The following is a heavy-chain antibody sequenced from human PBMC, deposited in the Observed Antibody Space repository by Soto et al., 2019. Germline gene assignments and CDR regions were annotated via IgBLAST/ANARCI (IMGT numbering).Heavy chain of an antibody. Sequence: QVQLVQSGAEVKKPGSSVKVSCKASGGTFSSYAISWVRQAPGQGLEWMGGIIPIFGTANYAQTFQGRVTITADESTSTAYMELSSLRSEDTAVYYCARGGEGGYSGYDDYYYYYGMDVWGQGTTVTVSS. CDR1: GGTFSSYA. CDR3: ARGGEGGYSGYDDYYYYYGMDV. V-gene: IGHV1-69*01. J-gene: IGHJ6*02. CDR2: IIPIFGTA. D-gene: IGHD5-12*01.